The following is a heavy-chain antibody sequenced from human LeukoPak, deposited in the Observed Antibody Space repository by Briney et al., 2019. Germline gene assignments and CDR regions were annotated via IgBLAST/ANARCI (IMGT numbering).Heavy chain of an antibody. CDR2: INAGNGNT. CDR3: ARPGGYYYDSSGYYYSS. D-gene: IGHD3-22*01. Sequence: GASVNVSCKASGYTFTSYAMHWVRQAPGQRLEWMGWINAGNGNTKYSQKFQGRVTITRDTSASTAYMELSSLRSEDTAVYYCARPGGYYYDSSGYYYSSWGQGTLVTVSS. CDR1: GYTFTSYA. V-gene: IGHV1-3*01. J-gene: IGHJ5*02.